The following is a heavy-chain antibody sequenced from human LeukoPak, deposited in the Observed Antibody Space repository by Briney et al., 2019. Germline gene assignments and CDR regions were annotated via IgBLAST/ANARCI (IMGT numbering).Heavy chain of an antibody. D-gene: IGHD3-16*02. CDR2: IGNDENNK. Sequence: PGGSLRLSCAASGFTFSSYGIHWVRQAPGKGLEWVAFIGNDENNKKFGDPVKGRFTISRDNSKSTMYLQMNSLRVEDTAVYYCAKDDYRYVDYWGQGTLVIVSS. J-gene: IGHJ4*02. CDR1: GFTFSSYG. CDR3: AKDDYRYVDY. V-gene: IGHV3-30*02.